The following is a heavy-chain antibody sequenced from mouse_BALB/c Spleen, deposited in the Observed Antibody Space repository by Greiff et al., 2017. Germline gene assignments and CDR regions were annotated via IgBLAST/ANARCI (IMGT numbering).Heavy chain of an antibody. D-gene: IGHD3-2*01. CDR1: GFSLTSYG. CDR2: IWGDGST. V-gene: IGHV2-3*01. CDR3: AEPESTARATPPWFAY. J-gene: IGHJ3*01. Sequence: VKLVESGPGLVAPSQSLSITCTVSGFSLTSYGVSWVRQPPGKGLEWLGVIWGDGSTNYHSALISRLSISKDNSKSQVFLKLNSLQTDDTATYYCAEPESTARATPPWFAYWGQGTLVTVSA.